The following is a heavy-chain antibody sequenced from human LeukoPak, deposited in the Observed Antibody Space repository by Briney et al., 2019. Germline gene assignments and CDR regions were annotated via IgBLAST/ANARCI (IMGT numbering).Heavy chain of an antibody. J-gene: IGHJ4*02. CDR1: GFTFSSYA. V-gene: IGHV3-23*01. CDR2: ISGPGGSI. Sequence: GGSLRLSGAASGFTFSSYAMSWVRQAPGQGLEWVSAISGPGGSIYYADSVKGRFTISRDNSKNTLYLQMTSLRAEDTAVYYCAKLSGQYCSGGSCYSGYWGQGTLVTVSS. D-gene: IGHD2-15*01. CDR3: AKLSGQYCSGGSCYSGY.